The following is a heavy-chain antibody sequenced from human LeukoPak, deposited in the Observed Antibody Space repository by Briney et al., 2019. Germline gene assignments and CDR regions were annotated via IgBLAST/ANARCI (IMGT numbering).Heavy chain of an antibody. CDR3: AKVRLAYYYDRLYYFDY. J-gene: IGHJ4*02. V-gene: IGHV3-30*18. CDR2: ILYDGSNK. D-gene: IGHD3-22*01. Sequence: GGSLRLSCAASGFTFSSYGMHWVRQAPGKGLEWVAVILYDGSNKYYADSVKGRFTISRDNSKNTLYLQMNSLRAEDTAVYYCAKVRLAYYYDRLYYFDYWGQGTLVTVSS. CDR1: GFTFSSYG.